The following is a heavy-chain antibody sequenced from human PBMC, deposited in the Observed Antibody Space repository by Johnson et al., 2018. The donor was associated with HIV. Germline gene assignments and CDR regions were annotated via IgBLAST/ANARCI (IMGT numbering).Heavy chain of an antibody. CDR2: IWFDGRIQ. D-gene: IGHD1-26*01. V-gene: IGHV3-33*06. CDR3: AKDSQWVLPDAFEI. Sequence: QVQLVESGGGVVQPGRSLRLSCAASGFTFSTYGMHWVRQAPGRGLEWVAGIWFDGRIQYSADSVKGRFSISRDDSKGTLYLQMSSLRGEDTAVYYCAKDSQWVLPDAFEIWGQGTMVTVSS. CDR1: GFTFSTYG. J-gene: IGHJ3*02.